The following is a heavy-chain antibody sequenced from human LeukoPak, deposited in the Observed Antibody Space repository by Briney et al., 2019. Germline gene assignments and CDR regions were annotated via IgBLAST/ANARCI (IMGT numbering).Heavy chain of an antibody. CDR3: ARETHYYGSGSYIVSGAYDV. CDR1: GGSISSGDYY. D-gene: IGHD3-10*01. Sequence: SETLSLTCTVSGGSISSGDYYWSWIRRPPGKGLEWIGYIYYSGTTYYNPSLKSRVTISVDTSKNQFSLKLTSVTAADTAVYLCARETHYYGSGSYIVSGAYDVWGQGTMVTVSS. CDR2: IYYSGTT. J-gene: IGHJ3*01. V-gene: IGHV4-30-4*01.